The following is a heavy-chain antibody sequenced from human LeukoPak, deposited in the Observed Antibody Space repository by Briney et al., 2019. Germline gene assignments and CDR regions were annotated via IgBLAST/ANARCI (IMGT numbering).Heavy chain of an antibody. CDR2: INPNSGGT. V-gene: IGHV1-2*02. J-gene: IGHJ4*02. Sequence: ASVKVSCKASGYSFTGYYMHWVRQAPGQGLEWMGWINPNSGGTNYAQKFQGRVTMTRDTSISTAYMELSRLRSDDTAVYYCARVSFGYGQERAVDYWGPGTLVTVSS. D-gene: IGHD5-18*01. CDR3: ARVSFGYGQERAVDY. CDR1: GYSFTGYY.